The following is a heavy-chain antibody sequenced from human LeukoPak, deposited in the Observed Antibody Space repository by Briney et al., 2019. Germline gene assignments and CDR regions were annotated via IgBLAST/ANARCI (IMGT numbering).Heavy chain of an antibody. V-gene: IGHV3-30-3*01. CDR3: ARSRGADGCYWVDY. Sequence: PGTSLRLSCAASGFTFKSYAMHWVRQAPGKGLEWVAVISNNDGSNKYYADSVKGRLTISRDNSRNTLYLQMNSLRAEDTAVYYCARSRGADGCYWVDYWGQGTLVTVSS. CDR2: ISNNDGSNK. D-gene: IGHD3-22*01. J-gene: IGHJ4*02. CDR1: GFTFKSYA.